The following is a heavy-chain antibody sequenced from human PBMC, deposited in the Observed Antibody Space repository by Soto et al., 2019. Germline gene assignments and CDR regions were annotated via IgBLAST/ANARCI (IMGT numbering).Heavy chain of an antibody. CDR2: IRRKANSCAT. D-gene: IGHD3-9*01. V-gene: IGHV3-73*01. CDR3: PSATRHAILTSPPEAYYYGMDV. Sequence: PGGSLRLSWAAAGLTFRRSAIHWVRQGSGKELEGVCRIRRKANSCATAYAASVKARVTIPRDDSKNTAYPQMTSLTTEDTPVYYCPSATRHAILTSPPEAYYYGMDVWGQGTTVTASS. J-gene: IGHJ6*02. CDR1: GLTFRRSA.